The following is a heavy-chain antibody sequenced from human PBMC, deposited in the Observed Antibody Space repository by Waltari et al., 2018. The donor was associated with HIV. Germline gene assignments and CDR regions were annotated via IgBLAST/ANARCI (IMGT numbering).Heavy chain of an antibody. CDR3: TTSYYYDSSGYYPRTDAFDI. D-gene: IGHD3-22*01. J-gene: IGHJ3*02. V-gene: IGHV3-73*01. CDR1: GFTFSGSA. Sequence: EVQLVESGGGLVQPGGSLKLSCAASGFTFSGSAMHWVRQASGKGLEWVGRIRSKANSYATAYAASVKGRFTISRDDSKNTAYLQMNSLKTEDTAVYYCTTSYYYDSSGYYPRTDAFDIWGQGTMVTVSS. CDR2: IRSKANSYAT.